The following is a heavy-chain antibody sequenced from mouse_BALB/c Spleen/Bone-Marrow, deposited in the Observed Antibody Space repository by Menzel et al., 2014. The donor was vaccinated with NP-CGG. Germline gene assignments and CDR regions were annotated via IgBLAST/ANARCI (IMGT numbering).Heavy chain of an antibody. Sequence: QVQLQQPGTELVRPGTSVKVSCKASGYAFTNYLIEWVKQRPGQGLEWIGVINPGSGDTSYNEKFRGKATLTADKSSSTAYMQLSSLTSDDSAVYFCARNANWLFAYWGQGTLVTVSA. CDR1: GYAFTNYL. D-gene: IGHD4-1*01. V-gene: IGHV1-54*01. J-gene: IGHJ3*01. CDR2: INPGSGDT. CDR3: ARNANWLFAY.